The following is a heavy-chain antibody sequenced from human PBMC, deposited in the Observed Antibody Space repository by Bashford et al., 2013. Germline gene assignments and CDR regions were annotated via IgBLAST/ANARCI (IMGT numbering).Heavy chain of an antibody. CDR2: ISGYNGDT. D-gene: IGHD1-1*01. Sequence: ALVKVSCKASGYTFTSYGISWVRQAPGQGLEWMGWISGYNGDTNYAQKFQGRLAMTTDISTRTVYMELRSLRSDDTAVYYCARSSVGRFDPWGQGTLVTVSS. J-gene: IGHJ5*02. CDR1: GYTFTSYG. V-gene: IGHV1-18*01. CDR3: ARSSVGRFDP.